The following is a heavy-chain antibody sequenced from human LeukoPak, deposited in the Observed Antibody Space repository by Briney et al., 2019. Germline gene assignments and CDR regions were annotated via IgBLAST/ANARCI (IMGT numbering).Heavy chain of an antibody. CDR1: GFTFSSCA. J-gene: IGHJ6*02. CDR3: TRDRDYGDYVDFYYYYYGMDV. Sequence: GGSLRLSCAASGFTFSSCAMSWFRQAPGKGLEWVGFIRSKAYGGTTEYAASVKGGFTISRDDSKSIAYLQMNSLKTEDTAVYYCTRDRDYGDYVDFYYYYYGMDVWGQGTTVTVSS. V-gene: IGHV3-49*03. D-gene: IGHD4-17*01. CDR2: IRSKAYGGTT.